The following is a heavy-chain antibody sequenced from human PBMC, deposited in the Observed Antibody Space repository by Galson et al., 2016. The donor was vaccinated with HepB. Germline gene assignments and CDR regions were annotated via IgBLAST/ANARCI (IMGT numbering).Heavy chain of an antibody. V-gene: IGHV1-46*01. CDR2: TNPSGGTT. CDR3: AKDAYNYGSGTTPYYYGMDV. CDR1: GYTFTNYH. J-gene: IGHJ6*02. D-gene: IGHD3-10*01. Sequence: SVKVSCKASGYTFTNYHMHWVRQAPGQGLEWMAVTNPSGGTTSCAQKFQGRVTMTSDMSTSTVYMELSSLESDDTAVYYCAKDAYNYGSGTTPYYYGMDVRGQGTTVTVSS.